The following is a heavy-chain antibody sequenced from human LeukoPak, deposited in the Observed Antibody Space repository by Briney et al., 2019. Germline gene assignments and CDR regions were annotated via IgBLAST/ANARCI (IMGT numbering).Heavy chain of an antibody. Sequence: SETLSLTCAVYGASFSGYYWSWIRQPPGKGLEWIGEINHSGSTNYNPSLKSRVTISVDTSKNQFSLKLSSVTAADTAVYYCAFYGDNSPYYYYGMDVWGQGTTVTVSS. V-gene: IGHV4-34*01. J-gene: IGHJ6*02. CDR3: AFYGDNSPYYYYGMDV. CDR1: GASFSGYY. CDR2: INHSGST. D-gene: IGHD4-23*01.